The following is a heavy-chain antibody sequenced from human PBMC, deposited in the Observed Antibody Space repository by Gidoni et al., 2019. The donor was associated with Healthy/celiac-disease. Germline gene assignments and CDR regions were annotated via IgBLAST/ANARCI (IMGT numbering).Heavy chain of an antibody. Sequence: QVQLQQWGAGLLKPSATLSLTCAVYGGSFSGYCWSWIRQPPGKGREWIGEINHSGSTNYNPSLKSRVTISVDTSKNQFALKLSSVTAADTAVYYCARSDRSSWYLGTYYYYGMDVWGQGTTVTVSS. CDR1: GGSFSGYC. CDR3: ARSDRSSWYLGTYYYYGMDV. CDR2: INHSGST. J-gene: IGHJ6*02. D-gene: IGHD6-13*01. V-gene: IGHV4-34*01.